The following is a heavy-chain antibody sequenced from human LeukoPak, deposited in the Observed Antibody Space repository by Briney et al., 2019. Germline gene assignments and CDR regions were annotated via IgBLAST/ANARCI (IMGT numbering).Heavy chain of an antibody. CDR3: ARGGGTTAYYYYYGMDV. Sequence: NPSETLSLTCAVYGGSFSGYYWSWIRQPPGKGLEWIGEINHSGSTNYNPSLKSRVTISVDTSKNQFSLKLSSVTAADTAVYYCARGGGTTAYYYYYGMDVWGQGTTVTVSS. CDR2: INHSGST. D-gene: IGHD4-17*01. V-gene: IGHV4-34*01. CDR1: GGSFSGYY. J-gene: IGHJ6*02.